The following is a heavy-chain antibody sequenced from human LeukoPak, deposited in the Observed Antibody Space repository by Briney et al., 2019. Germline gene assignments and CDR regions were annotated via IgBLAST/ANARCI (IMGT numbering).Heavy chain of an antibody. Sequence: PGGSLRLSCAASGFTFSDYYMSWIRQAPGKGLEWVSYTSSSGSTIYYADSVKGRFTISRDNAKNSLYLQMNSLRAEDTAVYYCANTPSWKAPLHGMDVWGQGTTVTVSS. CDR2: TSSSGSTI. V-gene: IGHV3-11*01. D-gene: IGHD1-1*01. CDR1: GFTFSDYY. J-gene: IGHJ6*02. CDR3: ANTPSWKAPLHGMDV.